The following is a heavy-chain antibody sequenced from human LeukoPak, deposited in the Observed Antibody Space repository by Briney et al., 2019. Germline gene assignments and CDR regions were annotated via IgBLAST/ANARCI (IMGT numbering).Heavy chain of an antibody. CDR3: ARTIAVAGTISSVHFDY. D-gene: IGHD6-19*01. Sequence: SETPSLTCTVSGGSISSSTYYWGWIRQPPGKGLEWIGSIYYSGSTNYNPSLKSRVTISVDTSKNQFSLKLSSVTAADTAVYYCARTIAVAGTISSVHFDYWGQGTLVTVSS. CDR2: IYYSGST. CDR1: GGSISSSTYY. V-gene: IGHV4-39*07. J-gene: IGHJ4*02.